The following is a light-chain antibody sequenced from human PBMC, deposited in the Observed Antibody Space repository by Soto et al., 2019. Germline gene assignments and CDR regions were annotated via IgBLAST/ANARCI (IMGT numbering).Light chain of an antibody. J-gene: IGKJ2*01. Sequence: EIVMAQSPAHLSVSPGERATLYYQARQRISSNLAWYQQKPGQAHGLLIDGASTRATGIPARFSGSGSGTEFTLNISGLQSEDFALYYCQQYNIWPPYTFGQGTKVDSK. CDR2: GAS. CDR3: QQYNIWPPYT. V-gene: IGKV3-15*01. CDR1: QRISSN.